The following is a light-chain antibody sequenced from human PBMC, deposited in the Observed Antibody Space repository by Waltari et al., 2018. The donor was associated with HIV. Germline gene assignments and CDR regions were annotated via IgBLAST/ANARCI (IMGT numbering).Light chain of an antibody. CDR1: SSNVGNNY. CDR2: INN. Sequence: QSVLTQPHSASGTPGQRVPISCSGSSSNVGNNYVYWYQQLPGTAPKLLISINNQRPSGVPDRFSASKSGTSASLAISGLRSEDEADYYCAALDDSLIDQVVFGGGTKLTVL. V-gene: IGLV1-47*01. CDR3: AALDDSLIDQVV. J-gene: IGLJ2*01.